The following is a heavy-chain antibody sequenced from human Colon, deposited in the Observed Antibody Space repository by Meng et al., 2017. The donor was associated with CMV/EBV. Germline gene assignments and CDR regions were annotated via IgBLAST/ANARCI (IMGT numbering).Heavy chain of an antibody. CDR3: ASQDYGGSTRDY. CDR1: GFTVSDNY. D-gene: IGHD4-23*01. V-gene: IGHV3-66*04. Sequence: EVKLVGSGGGLVQPGGSLRLSCAASGFTVSDNYMSWVRQAPGKGLEWVSVIYSGDNTYYADSVKGRFSIYRDNSKNAVYLQLNSLRAEDTAVYYCASQDYGGSTRDYWGQGTLVTVSS. J-gene: IGHJ4*02. CDR2: IYSGDNT.